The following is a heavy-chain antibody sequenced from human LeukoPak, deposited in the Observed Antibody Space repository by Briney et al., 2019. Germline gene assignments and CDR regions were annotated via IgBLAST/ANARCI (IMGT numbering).Heavy chain of an antibody. J-gene: IGHJ4*02. V-gene: IGHV4-59*01. CDR3: ARGTGVVIIDY. Sequence: SETLSLTCTVSGGSISSYYWSWIRQPPGKGLEWIGYIYCSGSTNYNPSLKSRVTISVDTSKNQFSLKLSSVTAADTAVYYCARGTGVVIIDYWGQGTLVTVSS. D-gene: IGHD3-3*01. CDR1: GGSISSYY. CDR2: IYCSGST.